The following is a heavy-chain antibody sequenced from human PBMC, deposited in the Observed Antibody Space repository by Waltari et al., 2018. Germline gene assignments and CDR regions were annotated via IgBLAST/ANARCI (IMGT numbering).Heavy chain of an antibody. V-gene: IGHV3-21*01. Sequence: KGLEWVSSISSSSSYIYYADSVKGRFTLSRDNAKNSLYLQMNSLRAEDTAVYYCARDGKYCSSTSCYTMGYYYYMDVWGKGTTVTVSS. CDR3: ARDGKYCSSTSCYTMGYYYYMDV. J-gene: IGHJ6*03. D-gene: IGHD2-2*02. CDR2: ISSSSSYI.